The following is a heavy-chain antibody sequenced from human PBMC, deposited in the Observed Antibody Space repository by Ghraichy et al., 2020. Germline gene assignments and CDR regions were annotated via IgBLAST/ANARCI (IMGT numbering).Heavy chain of an antibody. V-gene: IGHV1-18*01. CDR3: ARCDRTKYDYVWGSYRTRGRFDY. D-gene: IGHD3-16*02. CDR2: ISAYNGNT. CDR1: GYTFTSYG. J-gene: IGHJ4*02. Sequence: ASVKVSCKASGYTFTSYGISWVRQAPGQGLEWMGWISAYNGNTNYAQKLQGRVTMTTDTSTSTAYMELRSLRSDDTAVYYCARCDRTKYDYVWGSYRTRGRFDYWGQGTLVTVSS.